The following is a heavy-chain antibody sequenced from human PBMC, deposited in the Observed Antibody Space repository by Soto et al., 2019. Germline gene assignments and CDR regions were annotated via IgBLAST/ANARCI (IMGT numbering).Heavy chain of an antibody. CDR3: ARDFGYCSSTSCSRFDP. J-gene: IGHJ5*02. V-gene: IGHV1-46*01. CDR2: INPSGGST. D-gene: IGHD2-2*01. Sequence: ASVKVSCKASGYTFTSYYMHWVRQAPGQGLEWMGIINPSGGSTSYAQKFQGRVTMTRDTSTSTVYMELSSLRSEDTAVYYCARDFGYCSSTSCSRFDPWGQGTLVTVSS. CDR1: GYTFTSYY.